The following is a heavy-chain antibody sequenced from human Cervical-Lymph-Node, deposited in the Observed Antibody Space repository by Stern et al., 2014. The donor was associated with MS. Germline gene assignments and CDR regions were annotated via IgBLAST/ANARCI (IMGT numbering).Heavy chain of an antibody. CDR3: ARDGYYDSRTADAFDI. Sequence: QVQLVQSGAEVKKPGASVKVSCKASGYTFTSYYMHWVRQAPGQGLEWMGIINPSGGSTSYAQKFQGRVTMTRATSTSTVYMELSSLRSEDTAVYCCARDGYYDSRTADAFDIWGQGTMVTVSS. J-gene: IGHJ3*02. D-gene: IGHD3-22*01. V-gene: IGHV1-46*01. CDR1: GYTFTSYY. CDR2: INPSGGST.